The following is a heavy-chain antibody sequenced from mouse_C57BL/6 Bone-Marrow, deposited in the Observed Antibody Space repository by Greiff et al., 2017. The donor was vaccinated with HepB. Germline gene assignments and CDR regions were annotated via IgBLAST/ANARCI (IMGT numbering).Heavy chain of an antibody. V-gene: IGHV1-42*01. CDR1: GYSFTGYY. Sequence: VQLQQSGPELVKPGASVKISCKASGYSFTGYYMNWVKQSPEKSLEWIGEINPSTGGTTYNQKFKAKATLTVDKSSSTAYMQLKSLTSEDSAVYYCAGGDYEYYWYFDVWGTGTTVTVSS. CDR2: INPSTGGT. D-gene: IGHD2-4*01. CDR3: AGGDYEYYWYFDV. J-gene: IGHJ1*03.